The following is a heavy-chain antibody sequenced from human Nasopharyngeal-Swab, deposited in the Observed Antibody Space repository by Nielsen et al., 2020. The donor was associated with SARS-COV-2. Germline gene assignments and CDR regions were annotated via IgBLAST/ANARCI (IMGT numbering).Heavy chain of an antibody. CDR2: IGTAGDT. D-gene: IGHD3-22*01. Sequence: GESLKISCAASGFTFSSYDMHWVRQATGKGLEWVSAIGTAGDTYYPGSVKGRFTISRENAKNSLYLQMNSLRAGDTAVYYCARGGGYYYDSSGSIDAFDIWGQGTIVTVSS. V-gene: IGHV3-13*01. CDR1: GFTFSSYD. CDR3: ARGGGYYYDSSGSIDAFDI. J-gene: IGHJ3*02.